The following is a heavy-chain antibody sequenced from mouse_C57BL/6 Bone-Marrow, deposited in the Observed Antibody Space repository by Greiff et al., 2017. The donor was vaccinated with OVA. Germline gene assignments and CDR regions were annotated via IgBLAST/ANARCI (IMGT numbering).Heavy chain of an antibody. CDR3: ARGGSNWERDFDY. Sequence: QVQLQQPGAELVKPGASVKLSCKASGYTFTSYWMHWVKQRPGQGLEWIGMIHPNSGSTNYNEKFKSKATLTVDKSSRTAYMQLSSLTSVDSAVYYCARGGSNWERDFDYWGEGTTLTVSS. D-gene: IGHD4-1*01. CDR2: IHPNSGST. J-gene: IGHJ2*01. CDR1: GYTFTSYW. V-gene: IGHV1-64*01.